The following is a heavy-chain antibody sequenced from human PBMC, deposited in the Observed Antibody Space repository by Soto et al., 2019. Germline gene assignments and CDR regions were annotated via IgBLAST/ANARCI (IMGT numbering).Heavy chain of an antibody. CDR1: GFTFSSYS. CDR3: ARDSLVVVPAARWGPALMYYFDY. V-gene: IGHV3-21*01. J-gene: IGHJ4*02. CDR2: ISSSSSYI. Sequence: GGSLRLSCAASGFTFSSYSMNWVRQAPGKGLEWVSSISSSSSYIYYADSVKGRFTISRDNSKNTLYLQMNSLRAEDTAVYYCARDSLVVVPAARWGPALMYYFDYWGQGTLVTVSS. D-gene: IGHD2-2*01.